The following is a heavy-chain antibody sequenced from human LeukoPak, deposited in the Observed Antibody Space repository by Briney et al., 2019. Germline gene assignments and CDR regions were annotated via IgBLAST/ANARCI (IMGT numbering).Heavy chain of an antibody. J-gene: IGHJ6*03. V-gene: IGHV4-61*02. CDR2: IYTSGST. CDR3: ARARSSAAAGLSPSTYYYYYYMDV. CDR1: GGSISSGSYY. D-gene: IGHD6-13*01. Sequence: NSSQTLSLTCTVSGGSISSGSYYWSWIRQPAGKGLEWIGRIYTSGSTNYNPSLKSRVTISVDTSKNQFSLKLSSVTAADTAVYYCARARSSAAAGLSPSTYYYYYYMDVWGKGTTVTISS.